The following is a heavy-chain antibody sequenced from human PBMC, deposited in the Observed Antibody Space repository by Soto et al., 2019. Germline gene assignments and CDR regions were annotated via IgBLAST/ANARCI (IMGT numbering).Heavy chain of an antibody. D-gene: IGHD2-8*01. CDR3: TRRANARGSASRFDI. CDR1: GDTFRTYP. CDR2: IIPILDVT. V-gene: IGHV1-69*02. J-gene: IGHJ3*02. Sequence: QVQLVQSGAEVKEPGSSVKVSCKLSGDTFRTYPITWVRQAPGQGLEWMGRIIPILDVTDYAQRFQGRPTLTAANSAATAYSEMGSLTSHYPASVFRTRRANARGSASRFDIGGRGTMVTGSS.